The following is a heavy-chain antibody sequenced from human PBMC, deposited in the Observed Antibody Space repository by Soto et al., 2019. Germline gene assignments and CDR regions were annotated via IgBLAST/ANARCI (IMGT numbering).Heavy chain of an antibody. D-gene: IGHD4-17*01. V-gene: IGHV4-39*01. CDR3: ARHEHDYGDYNWFDP. CDR1: GGSISSSSYY. Sequence: SETLSLTCTVSGGSISSSSYYWGWIRQPPGKGLEWIGSIYYSGSTYYNPSLKSRVTISVDTSKNQFSLKLSSVTAADTAVYYCARHEHDYGDYNWFDPWGQGTLVTVSS. J-gene: IGHJ5*02. CDR2: IYYSGST.